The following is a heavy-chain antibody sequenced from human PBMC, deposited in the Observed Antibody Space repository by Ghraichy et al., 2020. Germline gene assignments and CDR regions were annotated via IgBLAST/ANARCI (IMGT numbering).Heavy chain of an antibody. J-gene: IGHJ3*02. CDR2: IYYSGST. V-gene: IGHV4-59*01. CDR3: ARDLEGHCGGDCYYAFDI. CDR1: GGSISSYY. D-gene: IGHD2-21*01. Sequence: SETLSLTCTVSGGSISSYYWSWIRQPPGKGLEWIGYIYYSGSTNYNPSLKSRVTISVDTSKNQFSLKLSSVTAADTAVYYCARDLEGHCGGDCYYAFDICGQGTMVTVSS.